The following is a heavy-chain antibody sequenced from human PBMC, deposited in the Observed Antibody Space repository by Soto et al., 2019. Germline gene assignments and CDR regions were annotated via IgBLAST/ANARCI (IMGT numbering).Heavy chain of an antibody. CDR1: GGTFSRYS. Sequence: QVQLVQSGAEVKKPGSSVKVSCKASGGTFSRYSITWVRQAPGHGLEWIGRIIPIFGIPTYAQKFQGRVMFTADESTSTADMELSSLRSDDTAVYYCAREDRDRETGLVPAAIDGMDVWGQGTTVTVSS. CDR3: AREDRDRETGLVPAAIDGMDV. D-gene: IGHD2-2*01. J-gene: IGHJ6*02. CDR2: IIPIFGIP. V-gene: IGHV1-69*08.